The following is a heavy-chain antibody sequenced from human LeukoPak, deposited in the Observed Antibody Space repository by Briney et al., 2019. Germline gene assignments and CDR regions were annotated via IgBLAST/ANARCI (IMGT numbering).Heavy chain of an antibody. CDR3: AEIGYYYYYMDV. J-gene: IGHJ6*03. CDR2: IYYSGST. Sequence: SETLSLTCTVSGGSTSSSGYYWGWIRQPPGEGLEWIGSIYYSGSTYYNPSLKSRVTISVDTSKNQFSLNLSSVTAADTAVYYCAEIGYYYYYMDVWGKGTTVTVSS. CDR1: GGSTSSSGYY. V-gene: IGHV4-39*01.